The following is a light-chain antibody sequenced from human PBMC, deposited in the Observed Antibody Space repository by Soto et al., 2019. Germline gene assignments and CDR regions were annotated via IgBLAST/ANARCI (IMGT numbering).Light chain of an antibody. Sequence: EIVMTQYQATLSVSPGEIATRSCRASQSVRGNLAWYQQKPGQSPRLLIYGASSRATGIPDRFSGSGSGTDFTLTISRLEPEDFVVYYCQQYGRSPTFGQGTMV. J-gene: IGKJ1*01. CDR3: QQYGRSPT. CDR1: QSVRGN. CDR2: GAS. V-gene: IGKV3-20*01.